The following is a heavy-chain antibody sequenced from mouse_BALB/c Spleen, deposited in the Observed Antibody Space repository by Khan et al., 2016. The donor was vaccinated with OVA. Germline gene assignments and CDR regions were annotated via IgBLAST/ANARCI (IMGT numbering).Heavy chain of an antibody. J-gene: IGHJ3*01. CDR3: ARGGYGSLAY. Sequence: QVQLQQPGAEVVNPGASVKLSCKASGYTFTSYWMHWVKQRPGQGLEWIGYINPNNGRAHQNEKFKSKATLTVDNAASTADLQLSSLTSEDSAVHYCARGGYGSLAYWGQGTLVTGSA. D-gene: IGHD2-2*01. V-gene: IGHV1S81*02. CDR2: INPNNGRA. CDR1: GYTFTSYW.